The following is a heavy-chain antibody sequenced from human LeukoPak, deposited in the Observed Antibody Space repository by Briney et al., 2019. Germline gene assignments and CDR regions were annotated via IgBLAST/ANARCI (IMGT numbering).Heavy chain of an antibody. CDR3: TTEDIVVVPAAGAH. CDR1: GFTFSNAW. V-gene: IGHV3-15*01. CDR2: IKSKTDGGTT. J-gene: IGHJ4*02. Sequence: PGGSLRLSCAASGFTFSNAWMSWVRQAPGKGLEWVGRIKSKTDGGTTDYAAPVKGRFTIPRDDSKNTLYLQMNSLKTEDTAVYYCTTEDIVVVPAAGAHWGQGTLVTVSS. D-gene: IGHD2-2*01.